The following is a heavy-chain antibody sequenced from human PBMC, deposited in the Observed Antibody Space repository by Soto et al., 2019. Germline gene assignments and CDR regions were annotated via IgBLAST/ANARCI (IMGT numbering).Heavy chain of an antibody. D-gene: IGHD3-22*01. Sequence: PSETLSLTCTVSGGPISSGGYYWSWIRQHPGKGLEWIGYIYYSGSTYYNPSLKSRVTISVDTSKNQFSLKLSSVTAADTAVYYCARVLYDSSGYFDLWGRGTLVTVSS. J-gene: IGHJ2*01. CDR2: IYYSGST. V-gene: IGHV4-31*03. CDR1: GGPISSGGYY. CDR3: ARVLYDSSGYFDL.